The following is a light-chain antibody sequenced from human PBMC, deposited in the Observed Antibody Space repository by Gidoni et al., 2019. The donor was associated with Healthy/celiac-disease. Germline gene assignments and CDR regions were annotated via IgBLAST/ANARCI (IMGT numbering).Light chain of an antibody. CDR1: QSISSY. Sequence: DIQMTQSPSSLSAPVGSRVTITCRARQSISSYLNCYQQKPGKAPQLLIYAASSLQSGVPSMFSGSGSATDFTLTISLLQPEDFATYYCQQSYSTPYTFGQGTKLEIK. CDR3: QQSYSTPYT. J-gene: IGKJ2*01. CDR2: AAS. V-gene: IGKV1-39*01.